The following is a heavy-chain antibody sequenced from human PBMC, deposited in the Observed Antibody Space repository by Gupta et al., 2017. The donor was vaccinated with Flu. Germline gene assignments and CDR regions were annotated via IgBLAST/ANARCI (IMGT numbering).Heavy chain of an antibody. CDR1: NASLSGSS. V-gene: IGHV4-34*01. D-gene: IGHD4-11*01. J-gene: IGHJ5*02. CDR3: TRLGGFTVGYNWFDP. CDR2: IDHSGGT. Sequence: QVQLQQWGAGLLKPSATLSLTCAVYNASLSGSSWSWIRQPPGKGPEWIGEIDHSGGTNYNPSLKSRVTMSVDTSKNQFSLNLYSVTAADTAIYYCTRLGGFTVGYNWFDPWGQGTLVTVSS.